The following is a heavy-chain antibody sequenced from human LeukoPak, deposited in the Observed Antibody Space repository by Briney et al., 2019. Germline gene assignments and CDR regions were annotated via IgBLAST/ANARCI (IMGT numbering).Heavy chain of an antibody. CDR1: GFTFSSYA. Sequence: QPGGSLRLSCAASGFTFSSYAMSWVRQAPGKGLEWVSAISGSGGSTYYADSVKGRFTISRDNSKNTLYLQMNSLRAEDTAVYYCARDRNSFGIASSSLSHDAFDIWSQDAFDMWGQGTTVTVSS. V-gene: IGHV3-23*01. CDR3: ARDRNSFGIASSSLSHDAFDIWSQDAFDM. CDR2: ISGSGGST. J-gene: IGHJ3*02. D-gene: IGHD6-13*01.